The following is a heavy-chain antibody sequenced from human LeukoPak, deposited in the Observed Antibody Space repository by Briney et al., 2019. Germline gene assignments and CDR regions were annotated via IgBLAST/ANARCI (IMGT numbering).Heavy chain of an antibody. V-gene: IGHV1-2*02. CDR2: INPNSGGT. D-gene: IGHD3-22*01. J-gene: IGHJ4*02. CDR1: GYTFTSYD. CDR3: ARVEAQRYYYDSSGIDY. Sequence: ASVKVSCKASGYTFTSYDINWVRQATGQGLEWMGWINPNSGGTNYAQKFQGRVTMTRDTSISTAYMELSRLRSDDTAVYYCARVEAQRYYYDSSGIDYWGQGTLVTVSS.